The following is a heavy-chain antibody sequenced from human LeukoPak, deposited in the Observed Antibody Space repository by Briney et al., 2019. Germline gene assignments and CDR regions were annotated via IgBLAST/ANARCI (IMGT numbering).Heavy chain of an antibody. J-gene: IGHJ4*02. CDR3: ARDPACSGGSCYSPFDY. CDR2: INHDGSST. Sequence: GGSLRLSCATSGFTFTTFWMHWVRQAPGKGLVWVSRINHDGSSTNYADSVKGRFTISRDNSKNTLYLQMNSLRAEDTAVYYCARDPACSGGSCYSPFDYWGQGTLVTVSS. CDR1: GFTFTTFW. D-gene: IGHD2-15*01. V-gene: IGHV3-74*01.